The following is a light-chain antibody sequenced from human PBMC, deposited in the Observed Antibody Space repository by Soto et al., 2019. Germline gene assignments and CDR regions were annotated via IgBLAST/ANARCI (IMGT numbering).Light chain of an antibody. Sequence: QSALTQPASVSGSPGQSITISCTGTSSDVGGYNYVAWYQQHPGKAPKLMIFEVSNRPSGVSIRFSGSKSGNTASLTISGLQAEDEAYYYCSSYTSSSTRVFGGGTKLTVL. CDR1: SSDVGGYNY. J-gene: IGLJ2*01. V-gene: IGLV2-14*01. CDR3: SSYTSSSTRV. CDR2: EVS.